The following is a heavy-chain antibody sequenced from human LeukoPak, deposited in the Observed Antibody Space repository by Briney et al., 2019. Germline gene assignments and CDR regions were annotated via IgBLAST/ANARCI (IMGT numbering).Heavy chain of an antibody. J-gene: IGHJ4*02. CDR3: ARERSSGRVIDY. CDR1: GFTFSSYA. D-gene: IGHD6-19*01. V-gene: IGHV3-23*01. CDR2: TSGGGYTT. Sequence: GGSLRLSCAASGFTFSSYAMSWVRQAPGKGLEWVSSTSGGGYTTYYADSVKGRFTMSRDNAKNSLYLQMNSLRAEDTAVYYCARERSSGRVIDYWGQGTLVTVSS.